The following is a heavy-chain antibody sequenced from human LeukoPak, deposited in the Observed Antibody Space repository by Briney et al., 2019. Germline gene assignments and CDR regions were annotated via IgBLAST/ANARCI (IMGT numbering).Heavy chain of an antibody. CDR2: INPNSGGT. D-gene: IGHD3-10*01. J-gene: IGHJ4*02. CDR3: ARGNVLLWFRVRYYFDY. V-gene: IGHV1-2*02. CDR1: GYTFTGYY. Sequence: GASVKVSCKASGYTFTGYYMHWVRQAPGQGLEWMGWINPNSGGTNYAQKFQGRVTMTRDTSISTAYMELSRLRSDDTAVYYCARGNVLLWFRVRYYFDYWGQGTLVTVSS.